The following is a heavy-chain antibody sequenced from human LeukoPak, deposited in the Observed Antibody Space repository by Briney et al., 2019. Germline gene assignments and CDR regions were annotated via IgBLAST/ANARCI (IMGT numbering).Heavy chain of an antibody. J-gene: IGHJ4*02. Sequence: PGGSLRLSCAVSGFTSGFTFSRRWMHWVRQAPGKGLVWLSLVKSDRSTTYPPSVKRRFTVSRDNAKNTLYLQMNNLILEDTALYFFHPLWYTSNWGQGTLVTVSS. CDR1: GFTFSRRW. D-gene: IGHD6-19*01. CDR3: HPLWYTSN. CDR2: VKSDRST. V-gene: IGHV3-74*01.